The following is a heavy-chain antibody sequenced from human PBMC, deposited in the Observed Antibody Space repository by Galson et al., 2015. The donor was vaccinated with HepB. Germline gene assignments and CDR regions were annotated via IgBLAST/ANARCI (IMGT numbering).Heavy chain of an antibody. J-gene: IGHJ4*02. CDR1: GYTFTSYG. D-gene: IGHD4-23*01. V-gene: IGHV1-46*01. CDR3: ARTHYGGKGYFDY. CDR2: INPSGGST. Sequence: SVKVSCKASGYTFTSYGMHWVRQAPGQGLEWMGIINPSGGSTSYAQKFQGRVTMTRDTSTSTVYMELSSLRSEDTAVYYCARTHYGGKGYFDYWGQGTLVTVSS.